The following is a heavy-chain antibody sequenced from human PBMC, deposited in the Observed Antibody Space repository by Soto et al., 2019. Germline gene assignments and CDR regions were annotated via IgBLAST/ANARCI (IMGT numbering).Heavy chain of an antibody. D-gene: IGHD2-15*01. J-gene: IGHJ6*02. CDR1: GFTFSSYA. Sequence: QVQLVESGGGVVQPGRSLRLSCAASGFTFSSYAMHWVRQAPGKGLEWVAVISYDGSNKYYADSVKGRFTISRDNSKNXLXLXXNSLRAEDTAVYYCARDDCSGGSCYSSYYYYGMDVWGQGTTVTVSS. CDR3: ARDDCSGGSCYSSYYYYGMDV. CDR2: ISYDGSNK. V-gene: IGHV3-30-3*01.